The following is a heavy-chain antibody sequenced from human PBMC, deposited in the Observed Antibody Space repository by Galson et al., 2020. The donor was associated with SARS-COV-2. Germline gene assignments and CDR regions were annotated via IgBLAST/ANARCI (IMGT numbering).Heavy chain of an antibody. D-gene: IGHD3-22*01. J-gene: IGHJ1*01. CDR1: GFTFSSYA. Sequence: GVSLRLSCAASGFTFSSYALSWVRQAPGKGLEWVSAISTSGNTTYYADSVKGRFTISRDNSKNTLYLQMNTLRADDTAIYYCAKTIRGAMIVVVHPPFQHWGQGTLVTVSS. CDR3: AKTIRGAMIVVVHPPFQH. CDR2: ISTSGNTT. V-gene: IGHV3-23*01.